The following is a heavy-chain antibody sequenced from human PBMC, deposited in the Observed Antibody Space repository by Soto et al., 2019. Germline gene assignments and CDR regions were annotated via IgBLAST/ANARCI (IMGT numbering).Heavy chain of an antibody. CDR1: GYTFTNYA. CDR3: ARGGTPLDY. D-gene: IGHD3-16*01. V-gene: IGHV1-18*01. CDR2: INTYNGNT. Sequence: QVQLVQSGAEVKKPGASVKVSCKTSGYTFTNYAINWVRQAPGQGLEWMGWINTYNGNTNYAQKFEGSVTITTDTSASTAYMGLRSLSTDDKVVSYSARGGTPLDYWGQGTLVTVSS. J-gene: IGHJ4*02.